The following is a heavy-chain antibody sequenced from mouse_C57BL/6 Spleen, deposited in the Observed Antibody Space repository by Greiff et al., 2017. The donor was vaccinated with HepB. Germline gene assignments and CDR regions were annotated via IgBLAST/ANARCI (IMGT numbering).Heavy chain of an antibody. V-gene: IGHV1-72*01. CDR3: ARFTTVVAYYFDY. Sequence: VQLQQPGAELVKPGASVKLSCKASGYTFTSYWMHWVKQRPGRGLEWIGRIDPNSGGTKYNEKFKSKATLTVDKPSSTAYMQRSSLTSEDSAVYYCARFTTVVAYYFDYWGQGTTLTVSS. CDR1: GYTFTSYW. D-gene: IGHD1-1*01. CDR2: IDPNSGGT. J-gene: IGHJ2*01.